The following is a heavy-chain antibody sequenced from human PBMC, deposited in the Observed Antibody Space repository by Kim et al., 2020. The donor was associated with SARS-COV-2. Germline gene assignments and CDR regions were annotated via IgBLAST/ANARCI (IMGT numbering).Heavy chain of an antibody. Sequence: SADAGKGSFTSSRDNSKNTLYLQMNGLRAEDTAVYYCARDRLGEYGMDVWGQGTTVTVSS. D-gene: IGHD3-16*01. V-gene: IGHV3-33*01. J-gene: IGHJ6*02. CDR3: ARDRLGEYGMDV.